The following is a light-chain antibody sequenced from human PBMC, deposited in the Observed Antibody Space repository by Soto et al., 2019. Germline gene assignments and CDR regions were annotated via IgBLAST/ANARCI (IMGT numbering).Light chain of an antibody. J-gene: IGKJ3*01. Sequence: EIQMTQSPSSLSASVGDRVTITCRASQSISSYLNWYQQKPGKAPKLLIYAASSLQSGVPSRFSGSGSGTDFTLTISSLQPEDFATYYCQQSYSTPDTFGPGTKVDIK. CDR2: AAS. V-gene: IGKV1-39*01. CDR1: QSISSY. CDR3: QQSYSTPDT.